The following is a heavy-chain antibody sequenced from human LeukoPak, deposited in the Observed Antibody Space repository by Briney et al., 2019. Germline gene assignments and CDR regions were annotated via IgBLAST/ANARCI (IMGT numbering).Heavy chain of an antibody. V-gene: IGHV1-46*01. Sequence: GASVKVSCKASGYTFTSYYMHWVRQAPGQGLEWMGIINPSGGSTSYAQKFQGRVTMTGDTSTSTVYMELSSLRSEDTAVYYCARPPPGVVGFDYWGQGTLVTVSS. CDR3: ARPPPGVVGFDY. CDR2: INPSGGST. D-gene: IGHD3-3*01. CDR1: GYTFTSYY. J-gene: IGHJ4*02.